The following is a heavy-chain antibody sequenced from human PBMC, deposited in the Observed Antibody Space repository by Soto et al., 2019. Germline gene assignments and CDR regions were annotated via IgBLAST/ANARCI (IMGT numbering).Heavy chain of an antibody. J-gene: IGHJ4*02. Sequence: ASVKVSCKASGYTFTSYYMHWVRQAPGQGLEWMGIINPSGGSTSYAQKFQGRVTMTRDTSTSTVYMELNSLRAEDTAVYYCAKDPESEIQWFYYFESWGQGTLVTVSS. CDR2: INPSGGST. CDR3: AKDPESEIQWFYYFES. D-gene: IGHD3-10*01. V-gene: IGHV1-46*01. CDR1: GYTFTSYY.